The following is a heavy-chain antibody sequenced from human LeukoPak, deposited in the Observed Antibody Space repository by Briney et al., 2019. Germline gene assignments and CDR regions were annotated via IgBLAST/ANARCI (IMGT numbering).Heavy chain of an antibody. CDR3: ARIKEGYSTTSHYGMDV. CDR1: GFSLGTRGMC. CDR2: IEWDDDK. J-gene: IGHJ6*02. Sequence: SGPTLLNPPPTLTLTCTISGFSLGTRGMCVSWIRQPPGKALEWLARIEWDDDKFYITSLKTRLTISKDTSKNQVVLTMTNMDPVDTATYYCARIKEGYSTTSHYGMDVWGQGTTVTVSS. V-gene: IGHV2-70*17. D-gene: IGHD6-13*01.